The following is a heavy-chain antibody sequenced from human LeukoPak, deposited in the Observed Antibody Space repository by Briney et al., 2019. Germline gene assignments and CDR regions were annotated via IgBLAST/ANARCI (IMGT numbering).Heavy chain of an antibody. CDR2: ISSTGNTI. CDR1: GFTFSSYN. V-gene: IGHV3-48*04. J-gene: IGHJ4*02. D-gene: IGHD6-25*01. Sequence: GGSLRLSCAASGFTFSSYNMNWVRQAPGKGLEWVSYISSTGNTIYYADSMKGRFTISRDNAKNSLYLQMNSLRAEDTAVYYCARDGGRKECSGRYGVPDYWGQGTLVTVSS. CDR3: ARDGGRKECSGRYGVPDY.